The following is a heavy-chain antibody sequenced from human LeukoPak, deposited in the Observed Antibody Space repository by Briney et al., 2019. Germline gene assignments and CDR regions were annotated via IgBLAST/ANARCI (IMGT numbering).Heavy chain of an antibody. J-gene: IGHJ4*02. CDR2: TYYRSKWYN. V-gene: IGHV6-1*01. D-gene: IGHD6-13*01. Sequence: SQTLSLTCAISGDSVSSNCAAGNWIRQSTSRGLEWLGRTYYRSKWYNDYAVYVKGRIIINADTSKNQFSLQLNSVTPEDTAVYYCARGQPPDYWGQGTLVTVSS. CDR3: ARGQPPDY. CDR1: GDSVSSNCAA.